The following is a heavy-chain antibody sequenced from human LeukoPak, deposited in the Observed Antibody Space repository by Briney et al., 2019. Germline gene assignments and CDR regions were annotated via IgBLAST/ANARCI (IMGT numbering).Heavy chain of an antibody. Sequence: GGSLRLSCAASGFTFSSYSMNWVRQAPGKGLEWVSSISSSSSYIYYADSVKGRFTISRDNAKNSLCLQMNSLRAEDTAVYYCARMGAGDNSDYWGQGTLVTVSS. J-gene: IGHJ4*02. CDR3: ARMGAGDNSDY. CDR1: GFTFSSYS. CDR2: ISSSSSYI. V-gene: IGHV3-21*01. D-gene: IGHD1-26*01.